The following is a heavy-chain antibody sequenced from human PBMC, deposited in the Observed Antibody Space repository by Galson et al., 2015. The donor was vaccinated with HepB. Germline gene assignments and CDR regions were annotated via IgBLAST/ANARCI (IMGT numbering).Heavy chain of an antibody. CDR2: INWNGGST. Sequence: SLRLSCAVSGFTFVDYGMSWVRQAPGKGLEWVSGINWNGGSTGYADSVKGRFTISRDNAKNSLYLQMSSLRAEDTALYYCARDHPGGRPKDYWGQGTLVTVPS. D-gene: IGHD1-26*01. CDR3: ARDHPGGRPKDY. CDR1: GFTFVDYG. V-gene: IGHV3-20*04. J-gene: IGHJ4*02.